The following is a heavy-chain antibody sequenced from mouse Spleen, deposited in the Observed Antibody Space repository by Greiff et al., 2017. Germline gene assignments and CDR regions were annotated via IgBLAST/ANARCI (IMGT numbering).Heavy chain of an antibody. J-gene: IGHJ2*01. Sequence: EVHLVESGGGLVKPGGSLKLSCAASGFAFSSYDMSWVRQTPEKRLEWVAYISSGGRSTYYPDTVKGRFTISRDNAKNTLYLQMSSLKSEDTAMYYCARHPYYYGSSYFDYWGQGTTLTVSS. V-gene: IGHV5-12-1*01. CDR2: ISSGGRST. CDR3: ARHPYYYGSSYFDY. CDR1: GFAFSSYD. D-gene: IGHD1-1*01.